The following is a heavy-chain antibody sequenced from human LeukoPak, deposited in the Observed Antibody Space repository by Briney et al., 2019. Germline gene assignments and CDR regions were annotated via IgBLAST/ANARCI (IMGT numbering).Heavy chain of an antibody. CDR2: INPKSGGT. CDR1: GYTFTDYY. CDR3: ARSLTPNENEYFQH. V-gene: IGHV1-2*02. D-gene: IGHD2-15*01. Sequence: ASVKVSCKASGYTFTDYYIHWVRQAPGQGLEWMGWINPKSGGTNYIQKFQGRVTMTRATSISTVYMELSRLTSDDTAVYYCARSLTPNENEYFQHWGQGTLATVSS. J-gene: IGHJ1*01.